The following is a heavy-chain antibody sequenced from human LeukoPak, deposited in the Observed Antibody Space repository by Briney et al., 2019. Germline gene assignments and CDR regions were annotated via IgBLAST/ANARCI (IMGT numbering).Heavy chain of an antibody. V-gene: IGHV4-39*07. J-gene: IGHJ3*02. CDR2: IYYSGST. Sequence: SETLSLTCTVSGGSISSSSYYWGWIRQPPGKGLEWIGSIYYSGSTYYNPSFKSRVTISVDTSKNQFSLKLSSVTAADTAVYYCARSRRGIAVAGPHDAFDIWGQGTMVTVSS. D-gene: IGHD6-19*01. CDR1: GGSISSSSYY. CDR3: ARSRRGIAVAGPHDAFDI.